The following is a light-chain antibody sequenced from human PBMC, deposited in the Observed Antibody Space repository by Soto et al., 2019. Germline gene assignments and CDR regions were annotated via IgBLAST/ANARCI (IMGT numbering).Light chain of an antibody. J-gene: IGLJ2*01. CDR1: SSNIGAGFD. CDR2: DNT. V-gene: IGLV1-40*01. CDR3: QSYDSSLSAVV. Sequence: QSVLTQPPSVSGAPGQRVTISCTGSSSNIGAGFDVYWYQHLPGTAPKLLIYDNTNRPSGVPDRFSGSKSGTSASLAITGIQAEDEADYYCQSYDSSLSAVVFGGVTKLTVL.